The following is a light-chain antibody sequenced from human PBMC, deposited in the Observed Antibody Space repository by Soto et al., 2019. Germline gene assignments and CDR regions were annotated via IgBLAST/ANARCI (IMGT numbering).Light chain of an antibody. V-gene: IGLV2-8*01. CDR1: SSDVGRYNY. CDR3: SSYAGFNNFV. Sequence: QSALTQPPSASGSPGQSVTISCTGTSSDVGRYNYISWYQQRPGKAPKLIIYEVTRRPSGVPDRFSGSKSGNTASLTVSGLQAADEADYYCSSYAGFNNFVFGTGTKVTVL. CDR2: EVT. J-gene: IGLJ1*01.